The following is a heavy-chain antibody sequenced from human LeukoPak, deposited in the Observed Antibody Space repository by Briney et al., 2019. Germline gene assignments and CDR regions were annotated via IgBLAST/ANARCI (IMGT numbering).Heavy chain of an antibody. CDR3: ARVEVVMAAYFDY. CDR2: IKQDGSEK. D-gene: IGHD2-21*01. V-gene: IGHV3-7*01. Sequence: GGSLRLSCAASGFTFSSYWMSWVRQAPGKGREWVANIKQDGSEKYYVDSVKGRFTISRDNAKNSLYLQMNSLRAEDTAVYYCARVEVVMAAYFDYWGQGTLVTVSS. CDR1: GFTFSSYW. J-gene: IGHJ4*02.